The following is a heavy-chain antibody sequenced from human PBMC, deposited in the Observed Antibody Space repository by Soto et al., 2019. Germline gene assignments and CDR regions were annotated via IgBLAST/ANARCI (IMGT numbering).Heavy chain of an antibody. CDR2: ISAYNGNT. CDR1: GHTFTSYG. Sequence: ASVKVSCKASGHTFTSYGISWVRQAPGQGLEWMGWISAYNGNTNYAQKLQGRVTMTTDTSTSTAYMELRSLRSDDTAVYYCAREFIVVVPAAPGYWGQGTLVTVSS. D-gene: IGHD2-2*01. V-gene: IGHV1-18*01. J-gene: IGHJ4*02. CDR3: AREFIVVVPAAPGY.